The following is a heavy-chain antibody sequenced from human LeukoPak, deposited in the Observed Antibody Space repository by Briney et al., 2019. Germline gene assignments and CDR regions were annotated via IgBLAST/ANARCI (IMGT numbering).Heavy chain of an antibody. CDR2: INQSGSKK. CDR3: ARDGGGSTSVFFYYCLDV. J-gene: IGHJ6*02. V-gene: IGHV3-7*01. CDR1: GFTFSGYW. D-gene: IGHD2-2*01. Sequence: PGGTLRLSCAASGFTFSGYWMSWVRQAPGKGLEWVANINQSGSKKYYVDSVKGRFTISRDNAKNSLYMQMISLRAEATAVYYCARDGGGSTSVFFYYCLDVWGQGTTVTVSS.